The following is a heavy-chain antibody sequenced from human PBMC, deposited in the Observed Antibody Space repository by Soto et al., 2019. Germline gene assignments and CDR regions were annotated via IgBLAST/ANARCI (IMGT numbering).Heavy chain of an antibody. J-gene: IGHJ4*02. Sequence: GGSLRLSCAASGFTFDDYAMHWVRQAPGKGLEWVSGISWNSDRIGYADSVKGRFTISRDNAKNSLSLQMNSLRAEDTALYYCAKDKGSSGWYADYWGQGTLVTVSS. V-gene: IGHV3-9*01. CDR3: AKDKGSSGWYADY. CDR2: ISWNSDRI. D-gene: IGHD6-19*01. CDR1: GFTFDDYA.